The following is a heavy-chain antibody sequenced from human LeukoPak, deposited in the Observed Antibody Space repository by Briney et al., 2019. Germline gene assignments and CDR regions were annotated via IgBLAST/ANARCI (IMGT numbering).Heavy chain of an antibody. D-gene: IGHD1-1*01. Sequence: ASQTLSLTCTVSGGSISSGGYYWSWIRQHPGKGLEWIGYIYYSGSTYYNPSLKSRVTISVDTSKNQFSLKLSSVTAADTAVYYCARDPYPTGKFDYWGQGTLVTVSS. CDR1: GGSISSGGYY. V-gene: IGHV4-31*03. CDR3: ARDPYPTGKFDY. CDR2: IYYSGST. J-gene: IGHJ4*02.